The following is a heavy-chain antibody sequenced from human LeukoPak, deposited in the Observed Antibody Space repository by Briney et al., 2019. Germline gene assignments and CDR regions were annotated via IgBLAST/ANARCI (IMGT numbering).Heavy chain of an antibody. D-gene: IGHD6-13*01. V-gene: IGHV3-15*04. Sequence: GGSLRLSCAASGFTFRNAWMTWVRQAPGKGLEWVGRIESETDGGTTDYATPVKDRFTISRDDSKNTLYLQMNSLKTEDTAVYYCATRGSSPDYWGQETLVTVSS. CDR2: IESETDGGTT. CDR3: ATRGSSPDY. CDR1: GFTFRNAW. J-gene: IGHJ4*02.